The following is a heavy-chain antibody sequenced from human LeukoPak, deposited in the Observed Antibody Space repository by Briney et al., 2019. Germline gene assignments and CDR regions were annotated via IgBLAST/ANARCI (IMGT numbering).Heavy chain of an antibody. V-gene: IGHV4-30-2*01. CDR2: IYHSGTT. J-gene: IGHJ4*02. Sequence: SETLSLTCAVSGGSISSGDYSWSWIRQPPGKGLEWIGYIYHSGTTYYNPSLKSRVTISVDRSKNQFSLKLSSVTAADTAVYYCARSSTMIPPGKYYFDYWGQGILVTVPS. CDR1: GGSISSGDYS. CDR3: ARSSTMIPPGKYYFDY. D-gene: IGHD3-22*01.